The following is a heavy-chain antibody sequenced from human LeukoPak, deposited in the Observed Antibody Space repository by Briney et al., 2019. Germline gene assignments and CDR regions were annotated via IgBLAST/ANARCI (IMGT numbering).Heavy chain of an antibody. CDR1: GGSISSGDYY. Sequence: PSQTLSLTCTVSGGSISSGDYYWSWIRQPPGKGLEGSEYIYYSGSTYYYPSLKGRVTISVDTSKNQFSLKLSSVTAADTAVYYCAREQAAAEYYWGQGTLVTVSS. J-gene: IGHJ4*02. CDR2: IYYSGST. D-gene: IGHD6-13*01. V-gene: IGHV4-30-4*08. CDR3: AREQAAAEYY.